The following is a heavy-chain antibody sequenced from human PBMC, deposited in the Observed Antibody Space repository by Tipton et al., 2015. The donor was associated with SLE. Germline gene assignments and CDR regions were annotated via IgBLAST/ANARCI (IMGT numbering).Heavy chain of an antibody. D-gene: IGHD7-27*01. Sequence: SLRLSCAASGFTFSSYWMHWVRQAPGKGLVWVSRINSDGSSTSYADSVKGRFTISRDNAKNTLYLQMNSLRAEDTALYYCAKAPGSGDRLGTFDIWGQGTMVTVSS. CDR1: GFTFSSYW. J-gene: IGHJ3*02. CDR2: INSDGSST. V-gene: IGHV3-74*01. CDR3: AKAPGSGDRLGTFDI.